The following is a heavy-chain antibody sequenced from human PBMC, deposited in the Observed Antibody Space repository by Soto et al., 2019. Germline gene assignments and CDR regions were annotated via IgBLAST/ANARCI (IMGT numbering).Heavy chain of an antibody. Sequence: PGGSLRLSCAASGFTFSSYWMSWVRQAPGKGLEWVANIKQDGSEKYYVDSVKGRFTISRDNAKNSLYLQMNSLRAEDTAVYYCARDRGTGGYDYNYYYYMDVWGKGTTVTVSS. J-gene: IGHJ6*03. V-gene: IGHV3-7*01. CDR2: IKQDGSEK. D-gene: IGHD5-12*01. CDR3: ARDRGTGGYDYNYYYYMDV. CDR1: GFTFSSYW.